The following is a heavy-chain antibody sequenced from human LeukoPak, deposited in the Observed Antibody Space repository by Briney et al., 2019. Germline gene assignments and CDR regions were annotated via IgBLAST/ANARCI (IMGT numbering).Heavy chain of an antibody. CDR3: AIPGIAAAGETYLDY. V-gene: IGHV3-30*03. D-gene: IGHD6-13*01. CDR2: ISYDESNK. Sequence: GGSLRLSCAASGFTFSSYWMSWVRQAPGKGLEWVAVISYDESNKYYADSVKGRFTISRDNSKNTLYLQVDSPRAEDTAVYYCAIPGIAAAGETYLDYWGQGTLVTVSS. J-gene: IGHJ4*02. CDR1: GFTFSSYW.